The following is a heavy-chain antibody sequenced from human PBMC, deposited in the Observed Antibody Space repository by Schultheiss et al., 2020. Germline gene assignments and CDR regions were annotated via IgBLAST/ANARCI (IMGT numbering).Heavy chain of an antibody. V-gene: IGHV3-15*07. Sequence: GGSLRLSCAASGFTFNNAWMNWVRQAPGRGLEWVGRIKSKTDGGTTDYAAPVKGRFTISRDDSKNTLYLQMNSLKTEDTAVYYCTTDPGNLGITIFGVVTHLAGPFDYWGQGTLVTVSS. D-gene: IGHD3-3*01. CDR1: GFTFNNAW. CDR2: IKSKTDGGTT. CDR3: TTDPGNLGITIFGVVTHLAGPFDY. J-gene: IGHJ4*02.